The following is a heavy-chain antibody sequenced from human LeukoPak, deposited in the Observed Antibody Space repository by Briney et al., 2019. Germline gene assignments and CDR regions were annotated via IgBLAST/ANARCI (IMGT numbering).Heavy chain of an antibody. D-gene: IGHD3-3*01. Sequence: ASVKVSCKASGGTFSSYAISWVRQAPGQGLEWMGGIIPIFGTANYAQKFQGRVTITADESTSTAYMELSSLRSEDTAVYYCASASTTPLTIFGAGPLGYWGQETLVTVSS. V-gene: IGHV1-69*01. CDR2: IIPIFGTA. CDR3: ASASTTPLTIFGAGPLGY. J-gene: IGHJ4*02. CDR1: GGTFSSYA.